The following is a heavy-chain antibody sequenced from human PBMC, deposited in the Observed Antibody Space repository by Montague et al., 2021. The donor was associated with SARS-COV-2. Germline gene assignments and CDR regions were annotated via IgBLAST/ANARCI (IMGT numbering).Heavy chain of an antibody. D-gene: IGHD3-16*01. Sequence: SETRSLTCAVSDGSISSPNWWNWVRQPPGKGLEWIGEIYYTGNTNYNPSLKSRVTIFIDKSKNHFSLQLNSVTAADTAVYYCARGGTYHYGMDVWGQGTTVAVSS. CDR1: DGSISSPNW. J-gene: IGHJ6*02. V-gene: IGHV4-4*02. CDR3: ARGGTYHYGMDV. CDR2: IYYTGNT.